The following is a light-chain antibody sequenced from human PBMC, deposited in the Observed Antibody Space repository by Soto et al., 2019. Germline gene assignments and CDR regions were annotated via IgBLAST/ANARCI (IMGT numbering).Light chain of an antibody. CDR2: DVT. V-gene: IGLV2-11*01. Sequence: QSALTQPRSVSGSPGQSVTISCTGTGSDVGDYDFVSWYQQYPGEAPRVMIYDVTKRPSGVPDRFSASKSGNTASLTISGLQAEDEADYYCCSYAGSYTRYVFGSAPKVTVL. CDR3: CSYAGSYTRYV. J-gene: IGLJ1*01. CDR1: GSDVGDYDF.